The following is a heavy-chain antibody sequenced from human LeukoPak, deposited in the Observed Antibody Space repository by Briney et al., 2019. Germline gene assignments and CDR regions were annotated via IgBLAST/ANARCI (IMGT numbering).Heavy chain of an antibody. J-gene: IGHJ4*02. V-gene: IGHV1-69*05. CDR1: GGTFSSYA. CDR2: PIPIFGTA. CDR3: ARGLTYGSGSYPFDF. Sequence: ASVKVSCKASGGTFSSYAISWVRQAPGQGLEWMGGPIPIFGTANYAQKLQGRVTMTTDTSTSTAYMELRSLRSDDTAVYYCARGLTYGSGSYPFDFWGQGTLVTVSS. D-gene: IGHD3-10*01.